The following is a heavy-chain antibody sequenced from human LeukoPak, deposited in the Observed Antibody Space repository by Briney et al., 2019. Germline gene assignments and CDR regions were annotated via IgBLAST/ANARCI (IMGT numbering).Heavy chain of an antibody. V-gene: IGHV3-64*01. CDR1: GFTFSSYA. D-gene: IGHD2-2*01. Sequence: PGGSLRLSCAASGFTFSSYAMHWVRQAPGKGLEYVSAISSNGGSTYYANSVKGRFIISRDNSKNTLYLQMGSLRAEDMAVYYCARGYCSSTSCPYYFDYWGQGTLVTVSS. J-gene: IGHJ4*02. CDR3: ARGYCSSTSCPYYFDY. CDR2: ISSNGGST.